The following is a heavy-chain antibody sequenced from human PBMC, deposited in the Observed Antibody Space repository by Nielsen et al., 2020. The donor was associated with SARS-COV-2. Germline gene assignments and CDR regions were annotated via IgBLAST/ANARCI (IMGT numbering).Heavy chain of an antibody. D-gene: IGHD1-1*01. V-gene: IGHV3-9*01. CDR2: ISWNSGSI. Sequence: SLKISCAASGFTFDDYAMHWVRQAPGKGLEWVSGISWNSGSIGYADSVRGRFTISRDNAKNSLYLQMNSLKAEDTASYFCAKIPWNDDALDIWGQGTMVTVSS. J-gene: IGHJ3*02. CDR1: GFTFDDYA. CDR3: AKIPWNDDALDI.